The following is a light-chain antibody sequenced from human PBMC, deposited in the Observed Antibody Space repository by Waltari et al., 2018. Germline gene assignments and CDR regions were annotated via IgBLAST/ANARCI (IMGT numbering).Light chain of an antibody. Sequence: DIQMTQSPSTLSASVGDRVTITCRASQSINIWLAWYQQKPGKAPKLMIDKASNLAGGVPSRFSGRGSGTEFTLTINSLQPDDFATYYCQQYYTFSVTFGQGTRLEIK. V-gene: IGKV1-5*03. J-gene: IGKJ5*01. CDR1: QSINIW. CDR2: KAS. CDR3: QQYYTFSVT.